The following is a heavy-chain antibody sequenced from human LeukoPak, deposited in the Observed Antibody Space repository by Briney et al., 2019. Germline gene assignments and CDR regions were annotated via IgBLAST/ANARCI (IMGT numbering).Heavy chain of an antibody. V-gene: IGHV3-7*01. D-gene: IGHD2-2*01. Sequence: PGGSLRLSCAASGLTFRSYWMSWLRQAPGKGPEWVANIRQDGSEKYYMDSVKGRFTISRDNAKKSLYLQMNSLRADDTAMYYCARDFSAQVPVTIHDNWFDPWGQGTLVIVSS. CDR1: GLTFRSYW. CDR2: IRQDGSEK. CDR3: ARDFSAQVPVTIHDNWFDP. J-gene: IGHJ5*02.